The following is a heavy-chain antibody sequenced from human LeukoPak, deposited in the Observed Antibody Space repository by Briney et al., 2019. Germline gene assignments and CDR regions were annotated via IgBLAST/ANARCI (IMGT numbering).Heavy chain of an antibody. CDR2: ISSSGSTI. J-gene: IGHJ4*02. V-gene: IGHV3-48*03. Sequence: GGSLRLSCAASRFTFSSFEMNWVRQAPGKGLEWVSYISSSGSTIYYADSVKGRFTISRDNAKNSLYLQMNSLRAEDTAVYYCANSPGIAVAAVDYWGQGTLVTVSS. D-gene: IGHD6-19*01. CDR3: ANSPGIAVAAVDY. CDR1: RFTFSSFE.